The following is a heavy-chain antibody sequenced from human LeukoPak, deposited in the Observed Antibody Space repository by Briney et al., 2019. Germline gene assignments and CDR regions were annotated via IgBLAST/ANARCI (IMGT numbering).Heavy chain of an antibody. V-gene: IGHV4-39*01. D-gene: IGHD2-15*01. Sequence: PSETLSLTYTVSGGSISSSSYYWGWIRQPPGKGLEWIGSIYYSGSTYYNPSLKSRVTISVDTSKNQFSLKLSSVTAADTAVYYCARAGYCSGGNCYSYWFDPWGQGTLVTVSS. CDR3: ARAGYCSGGNCYSYWFDP. CDR1: GGSISSSSYY. J-gene: IGHJ5*02. CDR2: IYYSGST.